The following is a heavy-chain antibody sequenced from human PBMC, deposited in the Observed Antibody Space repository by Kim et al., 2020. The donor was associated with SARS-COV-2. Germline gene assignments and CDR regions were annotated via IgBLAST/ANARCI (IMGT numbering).Heavy chain of an antibody. J-gene: IGHJ6*01. Sequence: GGSLRLSCAASGFTFSSYGMHWVRQAPGKGLEWVAVISYDGSNKYYADSVKGRFTISRDNSKNTLYLQMNSLRAEDTAVYYCAKDKGSGYYDSSGYYYS. CDR2: ISYDGSNK. V-gene: IGHV3-30*18. CDR1: GFTFSSYG. CDR3: AKDKGSGYYDSSGYYYS. D-gene: IGHD3-22*01.